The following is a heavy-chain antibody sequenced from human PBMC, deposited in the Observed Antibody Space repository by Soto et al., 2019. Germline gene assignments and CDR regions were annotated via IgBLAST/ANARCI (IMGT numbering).Heavy chain of an antibody. D-gene: IGHD3-10*01. CDR1: GDSVSSNSAA. CDR3: ARERGVLSEAFDI. J-gene: IGHJ3*02. Sequence: PSQTLSLTCAISGDSVSSNSAAWNWLRQSPSRGLECLGRTYYRSKWYNDYVVSVKSRITINPDTSKNQFSLQLNSVTPEDTAVYYCARERGVLSEAFDIWGQGTVVTVSS. CDR2: TYYRSKWYN. V-gene: IGHV6-1*01.